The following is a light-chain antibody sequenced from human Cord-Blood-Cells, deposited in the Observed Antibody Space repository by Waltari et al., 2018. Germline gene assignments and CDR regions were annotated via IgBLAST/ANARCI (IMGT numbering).Light chain of an antibody. V-gene: IGLV3-1*01. CDR1: KLGDKY. CDR2: QDR. J-gene: IGLJ2*01. CDR3: QAWDSSTVV. Sequence: SYELTQPPSVSVSPGQTASITCSGDKLGDKYACWYQQKPGQSPVLVIYQDRKRPSGIPERFSGSNSGNTATLTISGTQAMDEADYYFQAWDSSTVVFGGGTKLTVL.